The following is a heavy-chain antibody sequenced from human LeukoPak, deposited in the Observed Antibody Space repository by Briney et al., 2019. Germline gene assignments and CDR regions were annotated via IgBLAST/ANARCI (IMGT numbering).Heavy chain of an antibody. J-gene: IGHJ4*02. V-gene: IGHV1-69*13. CDR2: IIPIFGTA. CDR1: GGTFSSYA. D-gene: IGHD3-10*01. Sequence: SVKVSCKASGGTFSSYAISWVRQAPGQGLEWMGGIIPIFGTANYAQKFQGRVTITADESTSTAYMELSSLRSEDTAVYYCARDPSYGSGSYYGYWGQGTLVTVSS. CDR3: ARDPSYGSGSYYGY.